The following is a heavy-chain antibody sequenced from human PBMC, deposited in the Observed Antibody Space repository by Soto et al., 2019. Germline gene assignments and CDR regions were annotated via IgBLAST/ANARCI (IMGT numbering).Heavy chain of an antibody. CDR1: GGSFSGYY. CDR3: ASRDPGRGVFDILTGYYNY. D-gene: IGHD3-9*01. J-gene: IGHJ4*02. V-gene: IGHV4-34*01. CDR2: INHSGST. Sequence: SETLSLTCAVYGGSFSGYYWSWIRQPPGKGLEWIGEINHSGSTNYNPSLKSRVTISVDTPKNQFSLNMASVTGADTDVYYCASRDPGRGVFDILTGYYNYWGQGTLVTVSS.